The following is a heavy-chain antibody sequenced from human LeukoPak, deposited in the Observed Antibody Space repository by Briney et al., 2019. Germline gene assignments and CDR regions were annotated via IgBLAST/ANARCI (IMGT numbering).Heavy chain of an antibody. D-gene: IGHD3-10*01. CDR2: ITWNSDNI. Sequence: PGRSLRLSCAASGFTFDDYAMHWVRQAPGKGLEWVSGITWNSDNIEYADSVKGRFTISRDNSKNTLYLQMNSLRAEDTAVYYCAKDYLRYYYGSGSYMNVWGKGTTVTISS. CDR1: GFTFDDYA. CDR3: AKDYLRYYYGSGSYMNV. V-gene: IGHV3-9*01. J-gene: IGHJ6*03.